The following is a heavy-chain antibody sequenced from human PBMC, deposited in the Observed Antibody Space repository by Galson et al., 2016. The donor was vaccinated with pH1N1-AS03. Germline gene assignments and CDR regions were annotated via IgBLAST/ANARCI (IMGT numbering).Heavy chain of an antibody. CDR3: ARNDYENVDLQGFYFDY. D-gene: IGHD4/OR15-4a*01. CDR2: IYSGGAT. J-gene: IGHJ4*02. V-gene: IGHV3-53*01. Sequence: CAASGITVSSNYMSWVRQAPGKGLEWVSIIYSGGATYYTDSVQGRFTISRDDSKNTLFLQMNSLRAEDTAVYYCARNDYENVDLQGFYFDYWGQGILVTVSS. CDR1: GITVSSNY.